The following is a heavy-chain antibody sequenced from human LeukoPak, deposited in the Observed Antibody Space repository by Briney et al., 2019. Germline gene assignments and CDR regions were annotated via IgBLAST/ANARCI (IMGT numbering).Heavy chain of an antibody. CDR1: GFTFSIYA. Sequence: GGSLRLSCAASGFTFSIYAMSWVRQAPGKGLQWVSSITSSGDGTYYADSVKGRFTISRDNSENMLYLQMNSLRVEDTAAYFCAKDRPNYYGSNGHYYRRDGDYWGQGTLVTVSS. V-gene: IGHV3-23*01. CDR3: AKDRPNYYGSNGHYYRRDGDY. CDR2: ITSSGDGT. J-gene: IGHJ4*02. D-gene: IGHD3-22*01.